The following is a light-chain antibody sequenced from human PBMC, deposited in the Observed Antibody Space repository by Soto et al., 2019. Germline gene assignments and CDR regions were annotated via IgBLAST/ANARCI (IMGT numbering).Light chain of an antibody. CDR3: QQYGGSPPT. V-gene: IGKV3-20*01. CDR2: GAS. Sequence: EIVLTQSPGTLSFSPGERATLSCRASQSISSSYLAWYQQKPGQAPRLLIYGASSSATGIPDRFSGSGSGTDFTLTISRLEPEDFAVFYCQQYGGSPPTFGQGTKLEIK. J-gene: IGKJ2*01. CDR1: QSISSSY.